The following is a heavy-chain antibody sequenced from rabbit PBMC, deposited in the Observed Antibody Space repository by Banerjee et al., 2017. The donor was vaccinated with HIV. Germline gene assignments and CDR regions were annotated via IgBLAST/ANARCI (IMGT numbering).Heavy chain of an antibody. CDR1: GFSFSSNA. Sequence: QSLEESGGDLVKPGASLTLTCTASGFSFSSNAMCWVRQAPGKGLEWIACIYAGSGGDTYYASWAKGRFTISKTSSTTVTLQMASLTAADTATYFCARAAYGSYGYFSLWGQGTLVTVS. CDR2: IYAGSGGDT. CDR3: ARAAYGSYGYFSL. J-gene: IGHJ3*01. V-gene: IGHV1S40*01. D-gene: IGHD6-1*01.